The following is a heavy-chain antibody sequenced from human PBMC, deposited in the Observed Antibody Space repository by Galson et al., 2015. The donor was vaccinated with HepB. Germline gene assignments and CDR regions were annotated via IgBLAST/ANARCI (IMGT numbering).Heavy chain of an antibody. D-gene: IGHD2-21*01. Sequence: SLRLSCAAAGFTFRTYTFDWCGQAPGKGLEWVALISSDGNKNNYADAARGRFTISRDNSWNTVYLQMSSLRPEDTAVYYCARAENCGGGECWLVDSWGLGTLVTVSS. J-gene: IGHJ5*01. CDR1: GFTFRTYT. V-gene: IGHV3-30*04. CDR3: ARAENCGGGECWLVDS. CDR2: ISSDGNKN.